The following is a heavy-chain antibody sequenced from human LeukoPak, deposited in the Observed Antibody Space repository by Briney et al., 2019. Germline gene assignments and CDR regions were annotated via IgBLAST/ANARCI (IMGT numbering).Heavy chain of an antibody. D-gene: IGHD3-22*01. Sequence: GGSLRLSCAASGFTFDDYAMHWVRQAPGKGLEWVSGISWNSGSIGYADSVKGRFTISRDNAKNSLYLQMNSLRAEDTALYYCATGESSGYYAPFDYWGQGTLVTVSS. V-gene: IGHV3-9*01. CDR3: ATGESSGYYAPFDY. CDR1: GFTFDDYA. J-gene: IGHJ4*02. CDR2: ISWNSGSI.